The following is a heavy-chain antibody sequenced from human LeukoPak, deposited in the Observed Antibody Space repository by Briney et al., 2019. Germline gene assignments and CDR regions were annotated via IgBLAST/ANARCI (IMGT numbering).Heavy chain of an antibody. J-gene: IGHJ4*02. V-gene: IGHV4-31*03. CDR3: ARATGDPSIFDY. CDR1: GGSISSGGYY. D-gene: IGHD7-27*01. Sequence: SETLSLTCTVSGGSISSGGYYWSWIRQHPGKGLEWIGYIYYSGSTYYNPSLKSRVTISVDTSKNQFSLKLSSVTAADTAVYYCARATGDPSIFDYWGQGTLVTVSS. CDR2: IYYSGST.